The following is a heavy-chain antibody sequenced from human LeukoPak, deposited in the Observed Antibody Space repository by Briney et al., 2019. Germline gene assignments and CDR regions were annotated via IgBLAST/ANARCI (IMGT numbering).Heavy chain of an antibody. CDR3: AKDQPLRYFDWLSSDYYYYYGMDV. Sequence: PGGSLRLSCAASGFTFSSYAMSWVRQAPGKGLEWVSAISGSGGSTYHADSVKGRFTISRDNSKNTLYLQMNSLRAEDTAVYYCAKDQPLRYFDWLSSDYYYYYGMDVWGQGTTVTVSS. J-gene: IGHJ6*02. V-gene: IGHV3-23*01. CDR2: ISGSGGST. D-gene: IGHD3-9*01. CDR1: GFTFSSYA.